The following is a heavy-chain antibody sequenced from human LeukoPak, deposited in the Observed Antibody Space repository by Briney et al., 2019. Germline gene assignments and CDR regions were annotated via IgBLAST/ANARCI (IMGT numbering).Heavy chain of an antibody. CDR2: INHSGST. J-gene: IGHJ4*02. CDR3: ARGRSGYDLFRIPRWLLDY. Sequence: SSETLSLTCAVYGGSFSGYYWSWIRQPPGKGLEWIGEINHSGSTNYNPSLKSRVTISVDTSKNQFSLKLSSVTAADTAVYYCARGRSGYDLFRIPRWLLDYWGQGTLVTVSS. D-gene: IGHD5-12*01. V-gene: IGHV4-34*01. CDR1: GGSFSGYY.